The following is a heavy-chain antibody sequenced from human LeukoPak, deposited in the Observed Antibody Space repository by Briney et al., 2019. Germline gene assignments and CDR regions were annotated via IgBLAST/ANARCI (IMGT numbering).Heavy chain of an antibody. CDR3: ATGSYSSGWFKVH. D-gene: IGHD6-19*01. CDR2: ITNSCGTM. J-gene: IGHJ4*02. V-gene: IGHV3-11*01. CDR1: GFTFSDYY. Sequence: GGSLRLSCAGSGFTFSDYYMAWIRQAPGKGREWVSHITNSCGTMFYADSVTGRFTSSRDNAKNSLPLQTNSLRAYDTAVYYCATGSYSSGWFKVHWGQGTLVTVSS.